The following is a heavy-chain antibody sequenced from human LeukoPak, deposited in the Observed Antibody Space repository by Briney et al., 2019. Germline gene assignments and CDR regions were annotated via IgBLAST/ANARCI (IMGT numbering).Heavy chain of an antibody. J-gene: IGHJ4*02. Sequence: PGGSLRLSCAASGFTFSNYAMSWVRQAPGEGLGWVSTISVSGGSTYYADSVRGRFTISRDNSKNTLYLQMNSLRAEDTGVYYCAKGGRFLEWLAHDYWGQGTLVTVSS. D-gene: IGHD3-3*01. CDR2: ISVSGGST. CDR3: AKGGRFLEWLAHDY. CDR1: GFTFSNYA. V-gene: IGHV3-23*01.